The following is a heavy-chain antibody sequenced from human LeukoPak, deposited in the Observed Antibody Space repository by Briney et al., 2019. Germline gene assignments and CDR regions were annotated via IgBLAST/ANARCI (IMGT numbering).Heavy chain of an antibody. CDR3: ARASSSWYRYYYYYYMDV. Sequence: SETLSLTCTVSGGSISSYYWSWIRQPPGKGLEWIGYIYYSGSTNYNPSLKSRVTISVDTSKNQFSLKLSSVTAADTAVYYCARASSSWYRYYYYYYMDVWGKGTTVTVSS. CDR1: GGSISSYY. D-gene: IGHD6-13*01. V-gene: IGHV4-59*01. CDR2: IYYSGST. J-gene: IGHJ6*03.